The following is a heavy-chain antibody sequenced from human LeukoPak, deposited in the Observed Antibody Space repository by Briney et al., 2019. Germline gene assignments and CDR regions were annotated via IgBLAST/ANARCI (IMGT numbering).Heavy chain of an antibody. J-gene: IGHJ4*02. D-gene: IGHD1-14*01. Sequence: GGSLRLSCVVSGFTFSTYWMRWVRQAPGKGLEWVANIKKDGSDKYYVDSVKGRFTISRDNTKNSLFLQMNSLRAEDTAVYYCATDPAGIGSESYWGQGTLVTVSS. CDR1: GFTFSTYW. V-gene: IGHV3-7*01. CDR3: ATDPAGIGSESY. CDR2: IKKDGSDK.